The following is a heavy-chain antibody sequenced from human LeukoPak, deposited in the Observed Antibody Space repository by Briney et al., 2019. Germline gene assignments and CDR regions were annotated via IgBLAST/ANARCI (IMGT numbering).Heavy chain of an antibody. CDR1: GGSFSGYY. V-gene: IGHV4-34*01. Sequence: SETLSLTCAVYGGSFSGYYWSWIRQPPGKGLEWIGEINHSGSTNYNPSLKSRVTVSVDTSKNQFSLRLSSVTAADTAVYYCARGWQYYYGSAPGGYYYYMDVWGKGTTVTVSS. D-gene: IGHD3-10*01. J-gene: IGHJ6*03. CDR2: INHSGST. CDR3: ARGWQYYYGSAPGGYYYYMDV.